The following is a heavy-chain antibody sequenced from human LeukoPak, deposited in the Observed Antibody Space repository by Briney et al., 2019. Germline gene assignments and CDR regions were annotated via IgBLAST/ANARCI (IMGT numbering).Heavy chain of an antibody. J-gene: IGHJ6*02. D-gene: IGHD6-13*01. CDR2: IYYSGTT. V-gene: IGHV4-59*01. Sequence: PSETLSLTCTVSGGSISNYYWRWVRQPPGKGLDWIGYIYYSGTTNYNPSLKRRVTISVDPSKNQFSLKLTSVTAADTAVYYCARGPYSSTSTYNSYYYGMDVWGQGTTVTVTS. CDR3: ARGPYSSTSTYNSYYYGMDV. CDR1: GGSISNYY.